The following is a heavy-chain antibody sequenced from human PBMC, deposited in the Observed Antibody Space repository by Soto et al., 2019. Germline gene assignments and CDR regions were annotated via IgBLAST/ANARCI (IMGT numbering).Heavy chain of an antibody. CDR2: IYYSGST. D-gene: IGHD6-13*01. CDR3: ARVSTGYSSSWYYFDY. CDR1: GGSISSYY. J-gene: IGHJ4*02. V-gene: IGHV4-59*01. Sequence: LTCTVSGGSISSYYWSWIRQPPGKGLEWIGYIYYSGSTNYNPSLKSRVTISVDTSKNQLSLKLSSVTAADTAVYYCARVSTGYSSSWYYFDYWGQGTLVTVSS.